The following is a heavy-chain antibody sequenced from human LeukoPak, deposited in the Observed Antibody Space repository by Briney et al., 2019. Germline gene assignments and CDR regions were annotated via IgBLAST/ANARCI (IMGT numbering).Heavy chain of an antibody. CDR3: ARDERLLSFLK. Sequence: GGSLRLSCAASGSTFRSYGVHWVRQAPGKGLEWVAFIRYDGNKKYSADSVKGRFTISRDNSKNTLYLQMNSLRAEDTAIYYCARDERLLSFLKWGQGTLVTVSS. CDR1: GSTFRSYG. J-gene: IGHJ4*02. V-gene: IGHV3-30*02. D-gene: IGHD3-3*01. CDR2: IRYDGNKK.